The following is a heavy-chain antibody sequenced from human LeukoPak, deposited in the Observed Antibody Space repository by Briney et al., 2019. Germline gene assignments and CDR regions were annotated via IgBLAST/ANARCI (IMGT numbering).Heavy chain of an antibody. Sequence: PSETLSLTCTVSGGSVSSGSYYWSWIRQPPGKGLEWIGYIYYSGSTNYNPSLKSRVTISVDTSKNQFSLELSSVTAADTAVYYCARSPYSSGWYAFDIWGQGTMVTVSS. D-gene: IGHD6-19*01. V-gene: IGHV4-61*01. CDR3: ARSPYSSGWYAFDI. CDR2: IYYSGST. CDR1: GGSVSSGSYY. J-gene: IGHJ3*02.